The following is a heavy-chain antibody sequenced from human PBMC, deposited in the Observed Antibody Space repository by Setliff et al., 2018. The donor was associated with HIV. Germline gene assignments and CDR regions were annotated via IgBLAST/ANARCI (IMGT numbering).Heavy chain of an antibody. J-gene: IGHJ4*02. Sequence: SETLSLTCAVYGGSLRLSCEASGFTFDHYWMHWVRQPPGKGLEWIGDIYYTGSTNFHASLKSRVTISLDTSKTQFSLKVNSVSPADTAIYYCARGNPDFDILTGYWSHFFDYWGQGTPVTVSS. V-gene: IGHV4-61*08. CDR1: GGSLRLSCEASGFTFDHY. CDR3: ARGNPDFDILTGYWSHFFDY. D-gene: IGHD3-9*01. CDR2: IYYTGST.